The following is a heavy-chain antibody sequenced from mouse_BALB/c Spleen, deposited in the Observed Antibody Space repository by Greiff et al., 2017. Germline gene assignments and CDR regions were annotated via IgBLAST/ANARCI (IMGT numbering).Heavy chain of an antibody. CDR2: ISSGGSYT. CDR1: GFTFSSYG. D-gene: IGHD2-4*01. V-gene: IGHV5-6*01. J-gene: IGHJ4*01. Sequence: EVKLVESGGDLVKPGGSLKLSCAASGFTFSSYGMSWVRQTPDKRLEWVATISSGGSYTYYPDSVKGRFTISRDNAKNTLYLQMSSLKSEDTAMYYCARLYDYDGYAMDYWGQGTSVTVSS. CDR3: ARLYDYDGYAMDY.